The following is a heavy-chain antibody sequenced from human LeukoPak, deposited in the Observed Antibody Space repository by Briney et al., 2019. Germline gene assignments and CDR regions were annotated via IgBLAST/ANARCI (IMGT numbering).Heavy chain of an antibody. V-gene: IGHV5-51*01. Sequence: RWESLEISCRGSGYRFTNYRIGRVRQMPGKGLEWMGIIYPGDSDTRYSPSFQGQVTISADKSISTAYLQWSSLKASDTAMYYCARRDGLGAFDIWGQGTMVTVAS. J-gene: IGHJ3*02. D-gene: IGHD5-24*01. CDR3: ARRDGLGAFDI. CDR1: GYRFTNYR. CDR2: IYPGDSDT.